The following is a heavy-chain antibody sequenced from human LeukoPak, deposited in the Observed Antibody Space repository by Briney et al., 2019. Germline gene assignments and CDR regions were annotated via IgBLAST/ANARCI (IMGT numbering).Heavy chain of an antibody. CDR3: ATDPLSSSYVED. D-gene: IGHD3-22*01. Sequence: ASVKVSCKVSGYTLTELSMHWVRQAPGKGLEWMGGFDPEDGETIYAQKFQGRVTMTEDTSTDTAYMELSSLRSEDTAVYYCATDPLSSSYVEDWGQGTLVTVSS. CDR2: FDPEDGET. V-gene: IGHV1-24*01. J-gene: IGHJ4*02. CDR1: GYTLTELS.